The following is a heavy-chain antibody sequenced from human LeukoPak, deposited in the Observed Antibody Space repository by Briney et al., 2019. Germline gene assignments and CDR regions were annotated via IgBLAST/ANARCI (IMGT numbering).Heavy chain of an antibody. CDR1: GFIFSDYA. V-gene: IGHV3-30*04. CDR3: ATHTSGYYSIDY. D-gene: IGHD3-22*01. J-gene: IGHJ4*02. Sequence: GGSLRLSCVISGFIFSDYAMHWVRQAPGKGLEWVTLMSYDGSRSFYTDSVKGRFIISRDTPKNTLYLQMNSLRAEDTAVYYCATHTSGYYSIDYWGQGTLVTVSS. CDR2: MSYDGSRS.